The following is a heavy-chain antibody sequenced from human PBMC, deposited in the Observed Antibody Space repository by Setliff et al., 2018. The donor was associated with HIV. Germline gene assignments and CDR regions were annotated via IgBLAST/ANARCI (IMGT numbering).Heavy chain of an antibody. J-gene: IGHJ6*03. CDR2: IDQSGST. CDR1: GASISNSHSY. V-gene: IGHV4-39*01. D-gene: IGHD6-13*01. Sequence: PSETLSLTCAVYGASISNSHSYWGWIRQPQGKRLELLGSIDQSGSTSYNPSLSSRLTISVDTSKNQVSLRLSSVTAADTGVYYCARHRDPPGSSSWIYYYYYMDLWGEGTTVTVSS. CDR3: ARHRDPPGSSSWIYYYYYMDL.